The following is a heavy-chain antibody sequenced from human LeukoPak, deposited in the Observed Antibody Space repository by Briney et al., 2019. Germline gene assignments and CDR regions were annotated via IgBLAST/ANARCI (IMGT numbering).Heavy chain of an antibody. Sequence: ASVKVSCKASGYTFTSYAMHWVRQAPGQRLEWMGWINAGNGNTKYSQKFQGRVTMTRNTSISTAYMELSSLRSEDTAVYYCARGLDLYYYYYYGMDVWGQGTTVTVSS. CDR3: ARGLDLYYYYYYGMDV. V-gene: IGHV1-3*01. J-gene: IGHJ6*02. CDR2: INAGNGNT. CDR1: GYTFTSYA.